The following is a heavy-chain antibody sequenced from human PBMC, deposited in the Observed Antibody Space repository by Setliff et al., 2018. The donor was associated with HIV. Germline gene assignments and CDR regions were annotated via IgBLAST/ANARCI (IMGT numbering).Heavy chain of an antibody. CDR1: GASISSDT. J-gene: IGHJ4*02. CDR2: IYNSEMI. V-gene: IGHV4-59*08. Sequence: PSETLSLTCIVSGASISSDTWSWIRQPPGKGLQWIGFIYNSEMINYNPSLKSRVTISVDTSKNQFSLKLSSVTAADTAVYYCARHPYSSGSGYFDYWGQGTLVTVSS. D-gene: IGHD6-19*01. CDR3: ARHPYSSGSGYFDY.